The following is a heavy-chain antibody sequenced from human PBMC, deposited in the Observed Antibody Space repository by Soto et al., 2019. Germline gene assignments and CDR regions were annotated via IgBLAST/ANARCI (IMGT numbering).Heavy chain of an antibody. Sequence: RILQAQEKGLEWIGSVYYSGSTHHTPSLHSQVTTSVDTSKNQFALRLSSVTAADTAVYYCARPYYYDTTGHRDAFDIWGQGTMVTVSS. D-gene: IGHD3-22*01. CDR2: VYYSGST. V-gene: IGHV4-30-2*03. J-gene: IGHJ3*02. CDR3: ARPYYYDTTGHRDAFDI.